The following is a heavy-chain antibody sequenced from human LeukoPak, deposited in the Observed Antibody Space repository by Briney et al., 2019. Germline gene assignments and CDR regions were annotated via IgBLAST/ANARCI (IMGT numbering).Heavy chain of an antibody. V-gene: IGHV3-23*01. CDR2: INDSGGST. J-gene: IGHJ4*02. Sequence: GGSLRLSCAASGFTFNNYAMIWVRQAPGKGLEWVSVINDSGGSTFYADSVKGRFSISRDNSNLYLQMSSLRAEDTAVYYCARSLKWDLVGFDYWGQGTLVTVSS. CDR3: ARSLKWDLVGFDY. CDR1: GFTFNNYA. D-gene: IGHD1-26*01.